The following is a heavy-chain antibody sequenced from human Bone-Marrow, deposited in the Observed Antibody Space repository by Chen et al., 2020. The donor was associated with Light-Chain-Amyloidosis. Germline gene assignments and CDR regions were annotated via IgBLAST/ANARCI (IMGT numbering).Heavy chain of an antibody. J-gene: IGHJ4*02. CDR1: GFTVSSYA. V-gene: IGHV3-23*01. CDR3: AKGPGAVAGTGDYFDY. Sequence: EVQLLESGGGLVQPGGSLRLACAASGFTVSSYAMSWVRQAPGKGLGWVSAISASGCSTYYADSVKCRFPISIDNSKNTLYLQMNSLRAEDTAVYYCAKGPGAVAGTGDYFDYWGQGTLVTVSS. CDR2: ISASGCST. D-gene: IGHD6-19*01.